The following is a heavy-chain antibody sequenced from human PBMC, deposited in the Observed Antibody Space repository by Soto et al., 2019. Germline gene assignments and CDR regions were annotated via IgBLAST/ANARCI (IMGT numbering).Heavy chain of an antibody. CDR2: INPNSGGT. CDR1: GGTFSSYA. V-gene: IGHV1-2*02. J-gene: IGHJ5*02. Sequence: ASVKVSCKASGGTFSSYAISWVRQAPGQGLEWMGGINPNSGGTNYAQKFQGRVTMTRDTSISTAYMELSRLRSDDTAVYYCAGGPNPYSSSSGWFDPWGQGTLVTVSS. CDR3: AGGPNPYSSSSGWFDP. D-gene: IGHD6-6*01.